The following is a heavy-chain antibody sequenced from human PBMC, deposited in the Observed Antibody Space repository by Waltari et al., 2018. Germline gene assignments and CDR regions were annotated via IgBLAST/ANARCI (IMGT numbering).Heavy chain of an antibody. CDR3: ARRSTYGMDV. J-gene: IGHJ6*02. Sequence: EVRLVQSGAEVKKPGESLTVSCRGSGYSFTSYWTAWVRQMPGKGRGWMGIIYPCDSDTRYIPSFQGQVTISADKSIGTAYLQWSSLKASDTAMYYCARRSTYGMDVWGQGTTVTVSS. CDR2: IYPCDSDT. V-gene: IGHV5-51*03. CDR1: GYSFTSYW.